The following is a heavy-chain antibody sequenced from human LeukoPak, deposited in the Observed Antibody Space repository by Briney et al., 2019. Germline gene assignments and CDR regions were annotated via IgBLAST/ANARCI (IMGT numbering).Heavy chain of an antibody. Sequence: QSSETLSLTCTVSGGSISSSSYYWGWIRQPPGKGLEWIGSIYYSGSTYYNPSLKSRVTISVDTSKNQFSLKLSSVTAADTAVYYCARDPTHYDLGLTFDYWGQGTLVTVSS. J-gene: IGHJ4*02. CDR3: ARDPTHYDLGLTFDY. CDR2: IYYSGST. CDR1: GGSISSSSYY. V-gene: IGHV4-39*07. D-gene: IGHD3-3*01.